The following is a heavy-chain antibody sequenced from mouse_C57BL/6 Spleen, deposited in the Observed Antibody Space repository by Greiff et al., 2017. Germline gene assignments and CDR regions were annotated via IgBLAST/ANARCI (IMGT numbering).Heavy chain of an antibody. CDR2: ISSGSSTI. J-gene: IGHJ1*03. D-gene: IGHD4-1*01. CDR1: GFTFSDYG. CDR3: ARAGTGYFDV. Sequence: VQLKESGGGLVKPGGSLKLSCAASGFTFSDYGMHWVRQAPEKGLEWVAYISSGSSTIYYADTVKGRYTISRDKAKNTLFLQMTSLRSEDTAMYYCARAGTGYFDVWGTGTTVTVSS. V-gene: IGHV5-17*01.